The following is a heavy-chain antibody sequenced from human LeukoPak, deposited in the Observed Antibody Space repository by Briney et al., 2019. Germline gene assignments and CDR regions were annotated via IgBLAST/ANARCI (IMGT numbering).Heavy chain of an antibody. D-gene: IGHD3-16*02. CDR1: GFTFSSYS. CDR2: ISSSSSTI. J-gene: IGHJ4*02. V-gene: IGHV3-48*01. Sequence: PGGSLRLSCAASGFTFSSYSMNWVRQAPGKGLEWVSYISSSSSTIYYADSVKGRFTISRDNAKNSLYLQMNSLRAEDTAVYYCARARDYDYVWGSYRSYYFDYWGQGTLVTVFS. CDR3: ARARDYDYVWGSYRSYYFDY.